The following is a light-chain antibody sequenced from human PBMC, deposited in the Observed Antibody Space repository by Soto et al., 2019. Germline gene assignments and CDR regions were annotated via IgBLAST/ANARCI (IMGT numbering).Light chain of an antibody. CDR2: YAS. J-gene: IGKJ2*01. V-gene: IGKV1-33*01. CDR1: QDISNY. CDR3: QQNDNLPPT. Sequence: DIQMTQSPSSLSASVGDRVTITCQASQDISNYLNWYQQKPGKAPKLLIYYASNLETWVPSRFSGSGSGTDFTFTISSLQPEDIATYYCQQNDNLPPTFGQGTKLEIK.